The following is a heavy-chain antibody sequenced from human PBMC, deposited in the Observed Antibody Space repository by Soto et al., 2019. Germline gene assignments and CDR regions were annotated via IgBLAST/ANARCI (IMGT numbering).Heavy chain of an antibody. CDR2: IYPGDSDT. CDR1: GYSFTSYW. D-gene: IGHD3-3*01. V-gene: IGHV5-51*01. J-gene: IGHJ3*02. CDR3: ARGYYDFWSGYYGDLSI. Sequence: GESLKISCKGSGYSFTSYWIGWVRQMPGKGLEWMGIIYPGDSDTRYSPSFQGQVTISADKSISTAYLQWSSLKASDTAMYYCARGYYDFWSGYYGDLSIWGQGTMVNVSS.